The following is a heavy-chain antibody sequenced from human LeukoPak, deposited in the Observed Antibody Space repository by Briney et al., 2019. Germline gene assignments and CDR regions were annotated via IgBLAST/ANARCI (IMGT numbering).Heavy chain of an antibody. V-gene: IGHV3-23*01. CDR2: ISGSGGST. CDR3: AQSLYDYVWGSYRYPDAFDI. Sequence: GGSLRLSCAASGFTFSSYAMSWVRQAPGKGLEWVSAISGSGGSTYYADSVKGRFTISRDNSKNTLYLQMNSLRAEDTAVYYCAQSLYDYVWGSYRYPDAFDIWGQGTMVTVSS. CDR1: GFTFSSYA. D-gene: IGHD3-16*02. J-gene: IGHJ3*02.